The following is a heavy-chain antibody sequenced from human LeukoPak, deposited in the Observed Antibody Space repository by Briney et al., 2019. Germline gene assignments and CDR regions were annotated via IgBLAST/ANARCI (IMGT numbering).Heavy chain of an antibody. J-gene: IGHJ4*02. CDR1: GYTFATYG. CDR2: ISANTGKT. V-gene: IGHV1-18*01. Sequence: ASVKVSCKASGYTFATYGFCWVRQAPGHGLEWMGWISANTGKTDYAQKFQGRVAMTTDTSTSTAYMELRSLRPNDTAEYFCAKVAGDRMDYWGQGTLVTVSS. CDR3: AKVAGDRMDY. D-gene: IGHD6-13*01.